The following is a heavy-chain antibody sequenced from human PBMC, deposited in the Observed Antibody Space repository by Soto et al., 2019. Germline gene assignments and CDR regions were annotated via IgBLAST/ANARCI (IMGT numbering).Heavy chain of an antibody. D-gene: IGHD3-10*01. CDR2: INSDGSST. CDR3: AKYIAWDRGVIIDLEF. V-gene: IGHV3-74*01. Sequence: PGGSLRLSCAASGFTFTSYWMNWLRQAPWKGLVWVSLINSDGSSTSYADSVNGRFTISRDNAKNTLYLQMNSLRVEDTAVYYCAKYIAWDRGVIIDLEFWGQGSTVIVSS. CDR1: GFTFTSYW. J-gene: IGHJ6*02.